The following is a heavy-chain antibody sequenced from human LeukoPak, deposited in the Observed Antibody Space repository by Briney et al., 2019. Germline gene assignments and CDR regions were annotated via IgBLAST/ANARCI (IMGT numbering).Heavy chain of an antibody. V-gene: IGHV3-49*03. J-gene: IGHJ6*02. D-gene: IGHD5-12*01. CDR1: GFTFGDYA. CDR2: IRSKAYGGTT. Sequence: GGSLRLSCTASGFTFGDYAMSWFRQAPGKGLEWVGFIRSKAYGGTTEYAASVKGRFTISRDDSKSIAYLQMNSLKTEDTAEYYCTRTVATIYGFGYGMDVWGQGTTVTVSS. CDR3: TRTVATIYGFGYGMDV.